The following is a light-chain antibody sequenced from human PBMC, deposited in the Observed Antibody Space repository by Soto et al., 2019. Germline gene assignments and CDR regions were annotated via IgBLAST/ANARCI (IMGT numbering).Light chain of an antibody. CDR3: QARSNWPPSIT. Sequence: DSVLTHSPRTLPLSPGARATPCCRAGQSVGTYLAWYQQKTGKAPRLLXHDASNRATGIPARFSGSGSGKDFTLTISGLEPEDFAVYYCQARSNWPPSITFGQGTRLEI. CDR2: DAS. V-gene: IGKV3-11*01. CDR1: QSVGTY. J-gene: IGKJ5*01.